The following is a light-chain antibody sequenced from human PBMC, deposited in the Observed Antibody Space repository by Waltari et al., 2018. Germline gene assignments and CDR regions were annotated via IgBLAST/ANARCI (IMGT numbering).Light chain of an antibody. CDR3: CSYAGSSLVV. J-gene: IGLJ2*01. V-gene: IGLV2-23*01. Sequence: QSALTQPASVSGSPGQSITISCTGTSRDVGSYTLVSWYQQHTVKAPKLMIYEGSKRPSGVSNRFSGSKSGNTASLTISGLQAEDEADYYCCSYAGSSLVVFGGGTKLTVL. CDR1: SRDVGSYTL. CDR2: EGS.